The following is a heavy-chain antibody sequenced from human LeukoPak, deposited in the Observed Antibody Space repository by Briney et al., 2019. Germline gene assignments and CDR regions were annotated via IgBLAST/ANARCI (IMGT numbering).Heavy chain of an antibody. D-gene: IGHD3-22*01. V-gene: IGHV1-2*02. CDR1: GYTFTGYY. CDR3: ARVLGRYYDSSGHRGGRFDP. J-gene: IGHJ5*02. CDR2: INPNSGGT. Sequence: ASVKVSCKASGYTFTGYYMHWVRQAPGQGLEWMGWINPNSGGTNYAQKFQGRVTMTRDTSISTAYMELSRLRSDDTAVYYCARVLGRYYDSSGHRGGRFDPWGQGTLVTVSS.